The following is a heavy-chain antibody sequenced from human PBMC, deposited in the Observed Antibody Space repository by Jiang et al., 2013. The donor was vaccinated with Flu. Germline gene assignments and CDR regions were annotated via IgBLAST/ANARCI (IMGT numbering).Heavy chain of an antibody. D-gene: IGHD3-22*01. CDR1: GFSLSTSGMC. V-gene: IGHV2-70*16. Sequence: KPTQTLTLTCIFSGFSLSTSGMCVSWIRQPPGKALEWLARIDWDDDKFYRTSLKTRLTISKDTSKNQVVLTMTNVDPVDTATYYCARTVDYYGSSGMVYYFDYWGQGTLVTVSS. CDR2: IDWDDDK. J-gene: IGHJ4*02. CDR3: ARTVDYYGSSGMVYYFDY.